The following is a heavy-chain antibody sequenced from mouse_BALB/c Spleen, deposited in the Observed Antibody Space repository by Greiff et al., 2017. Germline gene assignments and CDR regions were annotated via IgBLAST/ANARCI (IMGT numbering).Heavy chain of an antibody. Sequence: EVQLVESGGGLVQPGGSRKLSCAASGFTFSSFGMHWVRQAPEKGLEWVAYISSGSSTIYYADTVKGRFTISRDNPKNTLFLQMTSLRSEDTAMYYCARSGYDYDVSYYAMDYWGQGTSVTVSS. CDR1: GFTFSSFG. CDR3: ARSGYDYDVSYYAMDY. D-gene: IGHD2-4*01. J-gene: IGHJ4*01. V-gene: IGHV5-17*02. CDR2: ISSGSSTI.